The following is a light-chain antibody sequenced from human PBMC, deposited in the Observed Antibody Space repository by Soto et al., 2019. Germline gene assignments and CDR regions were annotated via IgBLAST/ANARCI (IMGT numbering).Light chain of an antibody. CDR2: DAS. CDR1: QTFSSH. Sequence: EIVLTQSPATLSLSPGERATLSCRASQTFSSHLAWYQQKPGQAPRLLIYDASKRATGIPARFSGRGSGTDFTLTISSLAPEDFAVYYCQQRSNWPPVITVGQGTRLEIK. V-gene: IGKV3-11*01. CDR3: QQRSNWPPVIT. J-gene: IGKJ5*01.